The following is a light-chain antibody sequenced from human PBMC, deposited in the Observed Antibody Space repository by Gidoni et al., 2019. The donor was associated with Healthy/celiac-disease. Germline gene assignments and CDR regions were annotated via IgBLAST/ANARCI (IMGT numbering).Light chain of an antibody. J-gene: IGKJ4*01. CDR1: QSVSSSY. CDR2: GAS. Sequence: EIVLPQSPGTLSLSPGERATLSCRASQSVSSSYFAWYQQKPGQAPRLRIYGASSRATGIPDRFSGSGSGTDFTLTISRLEPEDFAVYYCQQYGSSPQDFGGGTKVEIK. CDR3: QQYGSSPQD. V-gene: IGKV3-20*01.